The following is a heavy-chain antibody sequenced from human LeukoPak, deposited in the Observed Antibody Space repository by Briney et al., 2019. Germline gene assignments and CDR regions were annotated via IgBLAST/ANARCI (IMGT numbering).Heavy chain of an antibody. CDR3: AKKPRIAVAGYYFDW. V-gene: IGHV3-53*01. J-gene: IGHJ4*02. CDR1: GFTVSSNY. Sequence: GGSLRLSCAASGFTVSSNYMSWVRQAPGKGLEWVSVIYSGGSTYYADSVKGRFTISRVNSMNTLYLQMNSLRAEDTAVYYCAKKPRIAVAGYYFDWWGQGTLVTVSS. CDR2: IYSGGST. D-gene: IGHD6-19*01.